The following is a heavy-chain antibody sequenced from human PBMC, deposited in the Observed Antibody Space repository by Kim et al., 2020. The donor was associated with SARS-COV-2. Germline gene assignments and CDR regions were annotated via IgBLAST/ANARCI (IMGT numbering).Heavy chain of an antibody. CDR2: IYYSGST. CDR3: ARDEVAYDILTGYYEVGGMDV. Sequence: SETLSLTCTVSGGSISSSSYYWGWIRQPPGKGLEWIGSIYYSGSTYYNPSLKSRVTTSVDTSKNQFSLKLSSVTAADTAVYYCARDEVAYDILTGYYEVGGMDVWGQGTTVTVSS. CDR1: GGSISSSSYY. D-gene: IGHD3-9*01. J-gene: IGHJ6*02. V-gene: IGHV4-39*07.